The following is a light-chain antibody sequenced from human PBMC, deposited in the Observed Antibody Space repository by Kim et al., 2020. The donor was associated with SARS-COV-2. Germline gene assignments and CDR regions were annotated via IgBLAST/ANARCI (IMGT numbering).Light chain of an antibody. CDR1: NIESKK. Sequence: VAVAQGQTARNTCGGNNIESKKVHWYKQKPGQAPVLVIYRDSNWPSGIPERFSGSNSENTATQTISRAQAGDEADYYCQVWDSSTVFGGGTQLTVL. V-gene: IGLV3-9*01. CDR3: QVWDSSTV. CDR2: RDS. J-gene: IGLJ3*02.